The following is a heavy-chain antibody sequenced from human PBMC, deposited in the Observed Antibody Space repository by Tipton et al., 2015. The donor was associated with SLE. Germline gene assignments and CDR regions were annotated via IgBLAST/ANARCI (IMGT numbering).Heavy chain of an antibody. CDR3: ARERDYYGSGSFVDY. Sequence: TLSLTCAVYGGSFSGYYWSWIRQPAGKGLEWIGYIYTSGSTNYNPSLKSRVTISVDTSKNQFSLKLSSVTAADTAMYYCARERDYYGSGSFVDYWGQGTPVTVSS. J-gene: IGHJ4*02. CDR1: GGSFSGYY. D-gene: IGHD3-10*01. V-gene: IGHV4-4*07. CDR2: IYTSGST.